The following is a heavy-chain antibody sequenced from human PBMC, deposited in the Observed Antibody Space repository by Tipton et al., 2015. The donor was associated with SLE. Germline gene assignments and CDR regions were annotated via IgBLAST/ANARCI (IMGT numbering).Heavy chain of an antibody. J-gene: IGHJ4*02. D-gene: IGHD3-10*01. CDR1: GFTFSSYA. CDR3: AREGITMVRGPTGY. Sequence: SLRLSCAASGFTFSSYAMHWVRQAPGKGLEWVAVISYDGSNKYYADSVKGRFTISRDNSKNSLYLQMNSLRAEDTAVYYCAREGITMVRGPTGYWGQGTLVTVSS. V-gene: IGHV3-30-3*01. CDR2: ISYDGSNK.